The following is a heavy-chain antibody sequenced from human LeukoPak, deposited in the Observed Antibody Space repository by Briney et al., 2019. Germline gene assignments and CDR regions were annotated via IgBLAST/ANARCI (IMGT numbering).Heavy chain of an antibody. D-gene: IGHD2-15*01. Sequence: GASVKVSCKASGYTFNNYAVNWVRQAPGQGLEWMGIINPSGGSTSYAQKFQGRVTMTRDTSTSTVYMELSSLRSEDTAVYYCASSSGGSYNFDYWGQGTLVTVSS. CDR3: ASSSGGSYNFDY. J-gene: IGHJ4*02. V-gene: IGHV1-46*02. CDR2: INPSGGST. CDR1: GYTFNNYA.